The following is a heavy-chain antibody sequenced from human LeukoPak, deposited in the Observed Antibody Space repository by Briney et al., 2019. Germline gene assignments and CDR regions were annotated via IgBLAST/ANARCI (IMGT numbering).Heavy chain of an antibody. D-gene: IGHD3-16*02. CDR1: GFTFSSYA. J-gene: IGHJ3*02. CDR2: ISGSGGST. CDR3: AKDQRGDDYGWGSYRYNHDAFDM. V-gene: IGHV3-23*01. Sequence: PGGSLRLSCAASGFTFSSYAMSWVRQAPGKGLEWVSAISGSGGSTYYADSVKGRFTISRDNSKNTLYLQMNSLRAEDTAVYYCAKDQRGDDYGWGSYRYNHDAFDMWGQGTMVTVSS.